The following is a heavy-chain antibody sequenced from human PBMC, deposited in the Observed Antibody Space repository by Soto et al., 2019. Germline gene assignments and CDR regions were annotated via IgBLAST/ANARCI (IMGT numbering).Heavy chain of an antibody. V-gene: IGHV3-64D*06. D-gene: IGHD3-22*01. CDR2: INSNGGST. J-gene: IGHJ4*02. CDR3: VKSKNYYDSSGPFDY. Sequence: GGSLRLSCSASGFTFRTYTMHWFRQAPGKGLEYVSTINSNGGSTYYADSVKARFTISRDNSKNTLYLQMSSLRTEDTALYYCVKSKNYYDSSGPFDYWGQGTLVTVSS. CDR1: GFTFRTYT.